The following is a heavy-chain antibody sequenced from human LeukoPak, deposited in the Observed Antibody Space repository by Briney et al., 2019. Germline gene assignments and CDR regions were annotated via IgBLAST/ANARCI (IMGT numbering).Heavy chain of an antibody. CDR2: INPNSGGT. D-gene: IGHD2-21*01. V-gene: IGHV1-2*02. Sequence: ASVKVSCKASRYTFTSYYMHWVRQAPGQGLEWMGWINPNSGGTSSAQKFQGRVTMTRDTSITTVYMEVSWLTSDDTAIYYCARADRLHGGPYLIGPWGQGTLVTVSS. J-gene: IGHJ5*02. CDR3: ARADRLHGGPYLIGP. CDR1: RYTFTSYY.